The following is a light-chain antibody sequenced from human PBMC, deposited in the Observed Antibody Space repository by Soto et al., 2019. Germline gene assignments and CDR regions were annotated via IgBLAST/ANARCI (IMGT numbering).Light chain of an antibody. V-gene: IGLV1-40*01. CDR1: SSNIGAGYD. J-gene: IGLJ2*01. Sequence: QAVVTQPPSVSGAPGQRVTISCTGSSSNIGAGYDVPWYQQLPGTAPKLLIYGNSNRPSGVPDRFSGSKSGTSASLAITGRQAEDEADYYCQSYDSSLSVVFGGGTQLTVL. CDR3: QSYDSSLSVV. CDR2: GNS.